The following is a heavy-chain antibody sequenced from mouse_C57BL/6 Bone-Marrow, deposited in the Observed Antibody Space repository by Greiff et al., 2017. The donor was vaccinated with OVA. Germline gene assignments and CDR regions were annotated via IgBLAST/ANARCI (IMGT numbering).Heavy chain of an antibody. V-gene: IGHV1-63*01. CDR1: GYTFTNYW. Sequence: QLQQSGAELVRPGTSVKMSCKASGYTFTNYWIGWAKQRPGHGLEWIGDIYPGGGYTNYNEKFKGKATLTADKSSSTAYMQFSSLTSEDSAIYYCARRYGSSYRYFDVWGTGTTVTVSS. J-gene: IGHJ1*03. D-gene: IGHD1-1*01. CDR3: ARRYGSSYRYFDV. CDR2: IYPGGGYT.